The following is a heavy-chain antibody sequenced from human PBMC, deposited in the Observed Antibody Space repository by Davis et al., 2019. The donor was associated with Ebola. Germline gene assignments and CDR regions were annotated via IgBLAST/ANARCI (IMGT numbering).Heavy chain of an antibody. CDR2: MNQDGSET. J-gene: IGHJ4*02. Sequence: GGSLRLSCAASGFTVSSNYMSWVRQAPGKGLEWVGVMNQDGSETHYVDSVKGRFTISRDNSKNTLYLQMNSLRAEETAVYYCAKGLYHLIRGDNSGWYFDCWGQGTLVTVSS. V-gene: IGHV3-7*03. CDR1: GFTVSSNY. CDR3: AKGLYHLIRGDNSGWYFDC. D-gene: IGHD6-19*01.